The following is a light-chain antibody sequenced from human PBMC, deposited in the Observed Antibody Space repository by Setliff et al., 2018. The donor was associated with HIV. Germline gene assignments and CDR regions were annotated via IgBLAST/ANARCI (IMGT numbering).Light chain of an antibody. V-gene: IGLV2-14*01. CDR3: SSFTNTYALDV. CDR2: EVS. CDR1: SSDVGGYNY. Sequence: QSALAQPHSVSGSPGQSVTISCTGSSSDVGGYNYVSWFQQHPGKAPKLLIYEVSNRPSGVSYRFSGSKSGNTASLTISGLQAEDEAHYCCSSFTNTYALDVFGTGTKGTVL. J-gene: IGLJ1*01.